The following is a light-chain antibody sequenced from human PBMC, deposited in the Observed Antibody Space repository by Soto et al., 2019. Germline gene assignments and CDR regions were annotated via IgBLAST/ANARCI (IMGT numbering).Light chain of an antibody. CDR2: AAS. Sequence: DIQLTQSPSFLSASVGDRVTITCRASQGISSDLAWYQQKPGKAPKLLIYAASTLQSGVPSRFSGSGSGTEFTLTISSLQPEDFATYYCQQLNSYPFLTFGGGTKVEIK. CDR1: QGISSD. J-gene: IGKJ4*01. V-gene: IGKV1-9*01. CDR3: QQLNSYPFLT.